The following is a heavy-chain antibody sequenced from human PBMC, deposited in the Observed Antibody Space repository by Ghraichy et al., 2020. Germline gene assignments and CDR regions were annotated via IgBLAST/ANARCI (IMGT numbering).Heavy chain of an antibody. CDR2: ISGTGGST. D-gene: IGHD1-20*01. CDR1: GFTLNSYA. V-gene: IGHV3-23*01. J-gene: IGHJ4*02. CDR3: ARDGYNWIAYDY. Sequence: GSLRLSCGASGFTLNSYAMHWVRQVPGKGLEWVSGISGTGGSTSYADSVKGRFTVSRDNSKNTLYLQMNSLRSEDTAVYYCARDGYNWIAYDYWGQGTQVTVSS.